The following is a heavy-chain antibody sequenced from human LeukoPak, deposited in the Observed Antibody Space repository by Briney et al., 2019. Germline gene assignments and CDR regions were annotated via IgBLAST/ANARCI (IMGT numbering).Heavy chain of an antibody. Sequence: SGGSLRLSCAASGFTFSNYSMNWVRQAPGKGLEWVSSISNSSNYIYYADSVKGRFTISRDNAKDSLYLQMNSLRAGDTVVYYCARVKSRGDYVFDYWGQGTLVTVSS. J-gene: IGHJ4*02. CDR2: ISNSSNYI. CDR3: ARVKSRGDYVFDY. V-gene: IGHV3-21*01. CDR1: GFTFSNYS. D-gene: IGHD4-17*01.